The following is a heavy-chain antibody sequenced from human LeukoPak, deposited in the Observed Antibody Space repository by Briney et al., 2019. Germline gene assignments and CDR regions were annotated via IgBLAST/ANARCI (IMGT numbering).Heavy chain of an antibody. J-gene: IGHJ6*03. CDR2: IYYSGST. CDR1: GGSISSYY. D-gene: IGHD4/OR15-4a*01. V-gene: IGHV4-59*01. CDR3: ARESPGAEYYYYMDV. Sequence: SQTLSLTCTVSGGSISSYYWSWIRQPPGKGLEWIGYIYYSGSTNYNPSLKSRVTISVDTSKNQFSLKLSSVTAADTAVYYCARESPGAEYYYYMDVWGKGTTVTVSS.